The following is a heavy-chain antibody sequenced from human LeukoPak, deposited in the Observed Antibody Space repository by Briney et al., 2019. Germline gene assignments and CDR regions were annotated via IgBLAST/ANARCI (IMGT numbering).Heavy chain of an antibody. CDR1: GGSISSGGYS. V-gene: IGHV4-30-4*07. CDR3: ARGLYGDNTFDY. Sequence: PSETLSLTCAVSGGSISSGGYSWSWIRQPPGKGLEWIGYIYYSGSTYYNPSLKGRVTISVDTSKNQFSLKLSSVTAADTAVYYCARGLYGDNTFDYWGQGTLVTVSS. CDR2: IYYSGST. D-gene: IGHD4-17*01. J-gene: IGHJ4*02.